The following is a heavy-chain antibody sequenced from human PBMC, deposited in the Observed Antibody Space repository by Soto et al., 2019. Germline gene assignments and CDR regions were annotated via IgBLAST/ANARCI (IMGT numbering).Heavy chain of an antibody. J-gene: IGHJ5*02. CDR1: GYTFTSYG. V-gene: IGHV1-18*04. D-gene: IGHD3-22*01. CDR2: ISAYNGNT. Sequence: QVQLVQSGAEVKKPEASVKVSCKASGYTFTSYGISWVREAPGQGLEWMGWISAYNGNTNYAQKLQGRVTMTTDTSTSTAYMELRSLRSDDTAVYYCAREVDAWYYDSSGYYSGWFDPWGQGTLVTVSS. CDR3: AREVDAWYYDSSGYYSGWFDP.